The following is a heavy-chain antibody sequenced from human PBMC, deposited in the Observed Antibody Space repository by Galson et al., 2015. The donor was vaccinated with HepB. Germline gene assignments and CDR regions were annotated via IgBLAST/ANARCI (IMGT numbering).Heavy chain of an antibody. D-gene: IGHD2-2*01. CDR1: GYTLTELS. J-gene: IGHJ5*02. Sequence: SVKVSCKVSGYTLTELSMHWVRQAPGKGLEWMGGFDPEDGETIYAQKFQGRVTMTEDTSTDTAYMELSSLRSEDTAVYYCATGLRGSVVPAAYNWFDPWGQGTLVTVSS. CDR3: ATGLRGSVVPAAYNWFDP. CDR2: FDPEDGET. V-gene: IGHV1-24*01.